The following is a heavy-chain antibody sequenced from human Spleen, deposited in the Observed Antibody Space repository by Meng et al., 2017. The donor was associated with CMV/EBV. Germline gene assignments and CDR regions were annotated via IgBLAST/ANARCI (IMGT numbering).Heavy chain of an antibody. CDR1: GGSFSGYY. Sequence: SETLSLTCAVYGGSFSGYYWSWIRQPPGKGLEWIGEINHSGSTNYNPSLKSRVTISLDTSRNQFSLKLTSVTAADTAVYYCARNYDVWSGYFLGAFDIWGQGTMVTVSS. CDR2: INHSGST. V-gene: IGHV4-34*01. D-gene: IGHD3-3*01. CDR3: ARNYDVWSGYFLGAFDI. J-gene: IGHJ3*02.